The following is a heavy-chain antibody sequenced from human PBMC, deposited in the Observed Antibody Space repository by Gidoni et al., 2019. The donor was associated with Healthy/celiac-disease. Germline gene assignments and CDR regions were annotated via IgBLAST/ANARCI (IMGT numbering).Heavy chain of an antibody. Sequence: QVPLLQSGAEVKNPGASVKFSCNAPGYTFTGYYMHWVRQAPGQGLEWMGWINPNSGGTNYAQKFQGRGTMTRETSISTAYMELSRLRSEDTAVYYCAREGEEQLECLDYWGQGTLVTVSS. D-gene: IGHD1-1*01. CDR2: INPNSGGT. J-gene: IGHJ4*02. V-gene: IGHV1-2*02. CDR1: GYTFTGYY. CDR3: AREGEEQLECLDY.